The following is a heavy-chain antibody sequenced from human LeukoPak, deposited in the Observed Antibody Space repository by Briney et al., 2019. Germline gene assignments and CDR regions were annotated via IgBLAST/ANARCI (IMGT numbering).Heavy chain of an antibody. J-gene: IGHJ3*01. CDR1: GGSMTSHY. D-gene: IGHD3-22*01. CDR3: ARLLDNDSSGYPDTFDV. CDR2: IYYSGRT. Sequence: PSETLSLACTVSGGSMTSHYWSWIRQPPGKGLEYIGHIYYSGRTYYKPPLQSRVTISVDTSKNHFSLRLTSVTAADTAVYYCARLLDNDSSGYPDTFDVWGQGTMVTVSS. V-gene: IGHV4-59*11.